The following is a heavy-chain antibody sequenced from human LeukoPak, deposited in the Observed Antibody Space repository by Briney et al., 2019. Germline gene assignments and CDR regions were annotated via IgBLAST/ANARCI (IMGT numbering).Heavy chain of an antibody. CDR2: IKSDGSST. J-gene: IGHJ6*02. CDR3: ARDVARLGWLDV. V-gene: IGHV3-74*01. CDR1: GFTLTTYW. D-gene: IGHD3-9*01. Sequence: PGGSLRLSCAASGFTLTTYWMHWVRQAPGKGLVWVSRIKSDGSSTNYADSVKGRFTISRDNAKNTLYLQMNSLRAEDTAVYYCARDVARLGWLDVWGQGTTVTVSS.